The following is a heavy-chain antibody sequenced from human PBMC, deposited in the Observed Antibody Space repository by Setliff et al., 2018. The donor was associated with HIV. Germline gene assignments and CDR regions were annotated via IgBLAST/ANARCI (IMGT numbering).Heavy chain of an antibody. D-gene: IGHD6-19*01. CDR1: GGSISSGYYY. CDR2: IYTSGNT. V-gene: IGHV4-61*02. CDR3: ARGRYSSGWYKDAFDI. Sequence: SETLSPTCTVSGGSISSGYYYWSWIRQPAGKGLEWIGRIYTSGNTNYSPSLKSRVTISADTSKKQFSLKLNSVTAADTAVYYCARGRYSSGWYKDAFDIWGQGTMVTVSS. J-gene: IGHJ3*02.